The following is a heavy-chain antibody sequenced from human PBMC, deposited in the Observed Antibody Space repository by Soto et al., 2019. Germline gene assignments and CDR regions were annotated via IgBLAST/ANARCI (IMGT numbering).Heavy chain of an antibody. CDR2: INAGNGDT. V-gene: IGHV1-3*01. D-gene: IGHD3-10*01. J-gene: IGHJ6*02. CDR1: GYTFTTYA. CDR3: ARAGGFAAYYGLDV. Sequence: QVQLVQSGAEVRKPGASVKVSCKASGYTFTTYAIHWVRQAPGQRLEWMGWINAGNGDTRDSQKFQGRFTITRDTSASTTYLALRTLRSEDTATYFCARAGGFAAYYGLDVWGQGTTVTVSS.